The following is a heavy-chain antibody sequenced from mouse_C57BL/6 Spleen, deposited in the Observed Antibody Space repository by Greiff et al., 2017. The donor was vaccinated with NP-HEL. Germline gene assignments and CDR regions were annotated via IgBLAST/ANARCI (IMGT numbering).Heavy chain of an antibody. V-gene: IGHV2-9-1*01. CDR2: IWTGGGT. CDR3: ARKSLPYYGSSYVGYFDV. CDR1: GFSLTSYA. D-gene: IGHD1-1*01. J-gene: IGHJ1*03. Sequence: VKLMESGPGLVAPSQSLSITCTVSGFSLTSYAISWVRQPPGKGLEWLGVIWTGGGTNYNSALKSRLSISKDNSKSQVFLKMNSLQTDDTARYYCARKSLPYYGSSYVGYFDVWGTGTTVTVSS.